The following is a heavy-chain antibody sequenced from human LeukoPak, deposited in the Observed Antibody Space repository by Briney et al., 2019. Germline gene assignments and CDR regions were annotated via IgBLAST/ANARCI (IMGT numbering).Heavy chain of an antibody. J-gene: IGHJ4*02. Sequence: PGGSLRLSCAASGFTFSSYGMHWVRQAPGKGLEWVAVMSYVGGNKYYADSVKGRFTISRDNSKNTLYLQMDSLRGEDTAVYYCAKDGSSSWYGEFDYWGQGTLVTVSS. D-gene: IGHD6-13*01. CDR1: GFTFSSYG. CDR2: MSYVGGNK. V-gene: IGHV3-30*18. CDR3: AKDGSSSWYGEFDY.